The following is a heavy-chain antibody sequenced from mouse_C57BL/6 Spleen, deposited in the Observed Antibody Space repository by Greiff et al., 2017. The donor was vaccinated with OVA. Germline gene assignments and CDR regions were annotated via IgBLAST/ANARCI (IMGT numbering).Heavy chain of an antibody. Sequence: VKLVESGPELVKPGASVKLSCKASGYTFTSYDINWVKQRPGQGLEWIGWIYPRDGSTKYNEKFKGKATLTVDTSSSTAYMELHSLTSEDSAVYFCASDYGSSHWYCDVWGTGTTVTVSS. V-gene: IGHV1-85*01. CDR1: GYTFTSYD. J-gene: IGHJ1*03. D-gene: IGHD1-1*01. CDR3: ASDYGSSHWYCDV. CDR2: IYPRDGST.